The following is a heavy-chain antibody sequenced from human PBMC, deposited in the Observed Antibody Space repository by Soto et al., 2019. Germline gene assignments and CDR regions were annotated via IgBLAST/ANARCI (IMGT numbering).Heavy chain of an antibody. CDR2: IIPIFGTA. V-gene: IGHV1-69*13. CDR1: GGTFSSYS. J-gene: IGHJ4*02. D-gene: IGHD6-6*01. Sequence: ASVKVSCKASGGTFSSYSISWARQAPGQGLEWMGGIIPIFGTANYAQKFQGRVTITADESTSTAYMELSSLRSEDTAVYYCAIEYSSSPPYYPIGYWGQGTLVTVSS. CDR3: AIEYSSSPPYYPIGY.